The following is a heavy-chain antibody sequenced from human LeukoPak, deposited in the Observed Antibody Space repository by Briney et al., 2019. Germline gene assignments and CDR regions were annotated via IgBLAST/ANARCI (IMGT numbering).Heavy chain of an antibody. Sequence: PSETLSLTCTVSGGSISSYYWSWIRQPPGKGLEWIGYIYYSGSTNYNPSLKSRVTISVDTSKNQFSLKLSSVTAADTAVYYCARDLWGDNYYYGMDVWGQGTTVTVSS. D-gene: IGHD3-16*01. CDR1: GGSISSYY. V-gene: IGHV4-59*01. J-gene: IGHJ6*02. CDR3: ARDLWGDNYYYGMDV. CDR2: IYYSGST.